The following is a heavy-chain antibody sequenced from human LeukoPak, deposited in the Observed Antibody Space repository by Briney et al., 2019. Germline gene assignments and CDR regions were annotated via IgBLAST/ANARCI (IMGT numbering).Heavy chain of an antibody. CDR1: GYTFTDYF. Sequence: ASVKVSCKASGYTFTDYFIHWVRQAPGQGLEWMGWISPNSGDTNCAQKFQGRVTMTRDTSITTAYMEVNSLRSDDAAVYYCARDRATYGPEYDDWGQPSLVTVSS. V-gene: IGHV1-2*02. D-gene: IGHD3-10*01. CDR3: ARDRATYGPEYDD. J-gene: IGHJ4*02. CDR2: ISPNSGDT.